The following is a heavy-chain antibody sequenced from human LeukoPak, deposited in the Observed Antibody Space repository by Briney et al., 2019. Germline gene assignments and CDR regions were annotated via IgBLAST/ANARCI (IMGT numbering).Heavy chain of an antibody. CDR3: ARDFCSGGSCLYYFDY. Sequence: ASVKVSCKASGYTFTGYYMHWVRQAPGQGLEWMGWINPNSGGTNYAQKFQGRVTMTRDTSISTAYMELSRLRSDDTAVYYCARDFCSGGSCLYYFDYWGQGTLVTVSS. V-gene: IGHV1-2*02. J-gene: IGHJ4*02. CDR2: INPNSGGT. CDR1: GYTFTGYY. D-gene: IGHD2-15*01.